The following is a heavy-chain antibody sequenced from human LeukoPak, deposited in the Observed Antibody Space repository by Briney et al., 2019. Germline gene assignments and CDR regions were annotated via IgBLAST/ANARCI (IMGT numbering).Heavy chain of an antibody. CDR3: ARPWFASHFYYMDV. CDR1: GFTFSSYG. CDR2: IRYDGSNK. D-gene: IGHD2-2*01. V-gene: IGHV3-30*02. J-gene: IGHJ6*03. Sequence: AGGSLRLSCAASGFTFSSYGMHWVRQAPGKGLEWVAFIRYDGSNKYYADSVKGRFTISRDNSKNTLYLQMNSLRAEDTAVYYCARPWFASHFYYMDVWGKGTTVTVSS.